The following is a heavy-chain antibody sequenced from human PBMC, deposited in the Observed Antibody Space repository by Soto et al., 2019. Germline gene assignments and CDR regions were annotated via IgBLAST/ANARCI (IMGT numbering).Heavy chain of an antibody. V-gene: IGHV4-38-2*01. CDR2: IYHSGST. Sequence: SETLSLTCAVSGYSISSGYYWGWIRQPPGKGLEWIGSIYHSGSTYYNPSLKSRVTISLDTSKNQFSLKLSSVIAADTAVYYCASEPLCSTNNCQMRDDGVDIWGQGTMVTVSS. CDR1: GYSISSGYY. D-gene: IGHD2-2*01. J-gene: IGHJ3*02. CDR3: ASEPLCSTNNCQMRDDGVDI.